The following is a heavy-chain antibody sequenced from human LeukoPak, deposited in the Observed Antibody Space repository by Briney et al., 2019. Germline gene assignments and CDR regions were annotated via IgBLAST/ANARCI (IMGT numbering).Heavy chain of an antibody. CDR1: GFTFSDYY. CDR2: ISNPSTYI. J-gene: IGHJ4*02. V-gene: IGHV3-11*06. CDR3: ARHIRMTNNYFDY. D-gene: IGHD2-21*01. Sequence: PGGSLRLSCAASGFTFSDYYMTWIRQAPGKGLEWVSYISNPSTYISYADSVKGRFTISRDNAKNSLYLQMNSLRAEDTAVYYCARHIRMTNNYFDYWGQGTLVTVSS.